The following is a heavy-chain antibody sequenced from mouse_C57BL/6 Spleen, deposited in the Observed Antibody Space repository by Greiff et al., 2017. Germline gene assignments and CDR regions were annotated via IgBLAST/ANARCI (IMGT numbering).Heavy chain of an antibody. CDR3: ARTPYYYGSSLYAMDY. J-gene: IGHJ4*01. CDR2: IHPNSGST. D-gene: IGHD1-1*01. V-gene: IGHV1-64*01. Sequence: QVQLQQPGAELVKPGASVKLSCKASGYTFTSYWMHWVKQRPGQGLEWIGMIHPNSGSTNYNEKFKSKATLTVDKSSSTAYMQLSSPTSEDSAVYYCARTPYYYGSSLYAMDYWGQGTSVTVSS. CDR1: GYTFTSYW.